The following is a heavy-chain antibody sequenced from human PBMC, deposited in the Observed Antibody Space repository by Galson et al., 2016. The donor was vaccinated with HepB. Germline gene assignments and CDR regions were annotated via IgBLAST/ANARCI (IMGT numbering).Heavy chain of an antibody. CDR1: GFSLNTSGVN. CDR2: IFWDDDK. V-gene: IGHV2-5*02. Sequence: PALVKPTQTLTLTCTFSGFSLNTSGVNVGWVRQPPGKALEWLALIFWDDDKRYSPSLKSRLTITKDTTKNQVVLRMTNMDPVDTATYYCAHNNWRDVPYWGQGTLVTVSS. D-gene: IGHD1-1*01. CDR3: AHNNWRDVPY. J-gene: IGHJ4*02.